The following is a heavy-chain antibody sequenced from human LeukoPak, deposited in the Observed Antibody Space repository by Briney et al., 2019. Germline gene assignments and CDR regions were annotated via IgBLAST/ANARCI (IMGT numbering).Heavy chain of an antibody. V-gene: IGHV4-59*01. CDR3: AQCGVYAIWSCAFDI. CDR2: IYYSGST. J-gene: IGHJ3*02. CDR1: GGSIYSYY. D-gene: IGHD2-8*01. Sequence: MASETLSLTCTVSGGSIYSYYWSWIRQPPGKGLEWIGHIYYSGSTKYNPSLKSRVTISVDTSKNQFSLKLSSVTAADTAVYYCAQCGVYAIWSCAFDIWGQGTMVTVSS.